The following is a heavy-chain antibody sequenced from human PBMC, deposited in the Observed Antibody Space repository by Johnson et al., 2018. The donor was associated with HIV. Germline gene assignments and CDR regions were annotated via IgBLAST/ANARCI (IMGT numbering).Heavy chain of an antibody. CDR1: GFTFSSYA. CDR2: ISFDVNDK. Sequence: QVQLMESGGGLVKPGGSLRLSCAASGFTFSSYAMSWVRQAPGKGLEWVSLISFDVNDKYYADSVKGRFTISRDNSKNTLYLQMNSLRAEDTAVYYCARGAPNWNYEHFSDAFDIWGQGTMVTVSS. V-gene: IGHV3-30*04. CDR3: ARGAPNWNYEHFSDAFDI. J-gene: IGHJ3*02. D-gene: IGHD1-7*01.